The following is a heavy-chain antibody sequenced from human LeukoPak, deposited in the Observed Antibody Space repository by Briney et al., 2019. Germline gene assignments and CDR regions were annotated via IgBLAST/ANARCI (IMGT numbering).Heavy chain of an antibody. V-gene: IGHV6-1*01. CDR2: TYYRSKWYN. CDR3: AREVAVATSYYYYYGMDV. D-gene: IGHD6-19*01. CDR1: GDSVSSNSAA. J-gene: IGHJ6*02. Sequence: PSQTLSLTCAISGDSVSSNSAAWNWIRQSPSRGLEWLGRTYYRSKWYNDYAVSVKSRITINPDTSKNQFSLQLNSVTPEDTTVYYCAREVAVATSYYYYYGMDVWGQGTTVTVSS.